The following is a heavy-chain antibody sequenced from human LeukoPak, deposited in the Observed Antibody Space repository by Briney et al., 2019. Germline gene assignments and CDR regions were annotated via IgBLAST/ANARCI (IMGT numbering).Heavy chain of an antibody. Sequence: GASVKVSCKASGYTFTSYYMHWVRQAPGQGLEWMGIINPSGGSTSYAQKFQGGVTMTRDTSTSTVYMELSSLRSEDTAVYYCARGHYGDYVGNWFDPWGQGTLVTVSS. CDR1: GYTFTSYY. CDR3: ARGHYGDYVGNWFDP. D-gene: IGHD4-17*01. V-gene: IGHV1-46*01. J-gene: IGHJ5*02. CDR2: INPSGGST.